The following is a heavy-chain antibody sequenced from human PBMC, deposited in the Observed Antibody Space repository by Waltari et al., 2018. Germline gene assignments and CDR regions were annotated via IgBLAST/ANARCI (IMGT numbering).Heavy chain of an antibody. D-gene: IGHD6-19*01. CDR2: IYSGGST. V-gene: IGHV3-53*01. CDR1: GFTVSSNY. CDR3: ARASSAWASFDY. Sequence: EVQLVESGGGLIQPGGSLRLSCAASGFTVSSNYMSWVSQAPGKGLEWVSVIYSGGSTYYADSVKGRFTISRDNSKNTLYLQMNSLRAEDTAVYYCARASSAWASFDYWGQGTLVTVSS. J-gene: IGHJ4*02.